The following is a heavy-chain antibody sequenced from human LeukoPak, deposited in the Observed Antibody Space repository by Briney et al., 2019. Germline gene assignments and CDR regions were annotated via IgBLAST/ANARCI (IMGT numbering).Heavy chain of an antibody. CDR2: INVDGSVK. Sequence: GGSLRLSCAASGFTFSNYWMHWVRQVPGKGLVWVSRINVDGSVKSYADSVRGRFTISRDNAKNTVSLQMNSLRAEDTAVYYCVRDLILVDTPGDDFDYWGQGALVTVSS. CDR1: GFTFSNYW. J-gene: IGHJ4*02. CDR3: VRDLILVDTPGDDFDY. V-gene: IGHV3-74*01. D-gene: IGHD4-23*01.